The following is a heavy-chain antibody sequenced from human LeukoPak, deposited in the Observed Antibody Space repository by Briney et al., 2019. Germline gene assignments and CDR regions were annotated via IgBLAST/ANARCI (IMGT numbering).Heavy chain of an antibody. V-gene: IGHV4-59*08. D-gene: IGHD4-17*01. CDR3: ARQNDYGDYADY. CDR1: GGSISNYY. Sequence: SETLSLTCTVSGGSISNYYWSWIRQPPGKGLEWIGYIYNSGSTNYNPSLKSRVTISVDTSKIQFSLKLNSVTAADTAVYYCARQNDYGDYADYWGQGTLVTVSS. J-gene: IGHJ4*02. CDR2: IYNSGST.